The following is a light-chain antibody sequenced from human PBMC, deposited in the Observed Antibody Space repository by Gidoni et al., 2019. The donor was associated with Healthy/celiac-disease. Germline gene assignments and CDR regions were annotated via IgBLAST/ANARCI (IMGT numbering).Light chain of an antibody. CDR2: EVS. V-gene: IGLV2-14*01. CDR1: SSDVGGYHY. CDR3: SSYTSSSKV. Sequence: QSALTQPASVSGSPGQSIPISCTGTSSDVGGYHYVSWYQQHPGKAPKLMIYEVSNRPSGVSNRFSGSKSGNTASLTISGLQAEDEADYYCSSYTSSSKVFGGGTKLTVL. J-gene: IGLJ3*02.